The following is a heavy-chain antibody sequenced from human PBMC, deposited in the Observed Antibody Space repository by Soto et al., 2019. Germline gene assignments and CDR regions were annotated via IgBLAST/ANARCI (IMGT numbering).Heavy chain of an antibody. CDR3: ARGLVVVAATTPYYYYYGMDV. J-gene: IGHJ6*02. Sequence: QVQLVESGGGVVQPGRSLRLSCAASGFTFSSYAMHWVRQAPGKGLEWVAVISYDGSNKYYADSVKGRFTNSRDNSKNTLYLQMNSLRAEDTAVYYCARGLVVVAATTPYYYYYGMDVWGQGTTVTVSS. D-gene: IGHD2-15*01. V-gene: IGHV3-30-3*01. CDR2: ISYDGSNK. CDR1: GFTFSSYA.